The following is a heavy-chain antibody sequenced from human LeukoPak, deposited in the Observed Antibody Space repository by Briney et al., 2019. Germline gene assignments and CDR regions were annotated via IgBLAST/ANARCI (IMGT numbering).Heavy chain of an antibody. CDR2: IIPILGIA. CDR3: AREDLRGVPLGY. V-gene: IGHV1-69*04. J-gene: IGHJ4*02. CDR1: GGTFSSYA. D-gene: IGHD3-10*01. Sequence: SVKVSCKASGGTFSSYAISWVRQAPGQGLEWMGRIIPILGIANYAQKFQGRVTITADKSMSTAYMELSSLRSEDTAVYYCAREDLRGVPLGYWGQGTLVTVSS.